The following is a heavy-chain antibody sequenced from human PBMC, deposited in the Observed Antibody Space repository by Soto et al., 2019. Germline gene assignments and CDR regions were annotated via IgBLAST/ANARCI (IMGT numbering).Heavy chain of an antibody. D-gene: IGHD3-3*01. CDR2: INHSGST. CDR3: ARGPYDFWSGSLLRYYYGMDV. J-gene: IGHJ6*02. V-gene: IGHV4-34*01. CDR1: CGSFSGYY. Sequence: PSETLSLTCAVYCGSFSGYYWSWIRQPPGKGLEWIGEINHSGSTNYNPSLKSRVTISVDTSKNQFSLKLSSVTAADTAVYYCARGPYDFWSGSLLRYYYGMDVWGQGTTVTVSS.